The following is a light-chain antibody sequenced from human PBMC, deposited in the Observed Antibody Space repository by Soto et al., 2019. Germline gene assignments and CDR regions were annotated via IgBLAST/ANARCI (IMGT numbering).Light chain of an antibody. CDR3: LQDYIYPGT. CDR1: QYIRNN. V-gene: IGKV1-6*02. Sequence: AIQCTLAPSSLSASVGDRVTITCRASQYIRNNLDWYQPKPGRAPELLILTPLGLQCGVPSRFSGRGSGTDFTLTISSLQPEDFATYYCLQDYIYPGTFGQGTKVDIK. CDR2: TPL. J-gene: IGKJ1*01.